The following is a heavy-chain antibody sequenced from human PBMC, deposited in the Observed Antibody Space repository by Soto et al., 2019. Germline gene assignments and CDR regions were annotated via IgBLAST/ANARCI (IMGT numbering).Heavy chain of an antibody. CDR2: ISGSGTNT. V-gene: IGHV3-23*01. CDR1: GFTFSSYA. J-gene: IGHJ2*01. D-gene: IGHD3-22*01. Sequence: EVQLLESGGGLVQPGGSLRLSCAASGFTFSSYAMSWVRQAPGKGLEWVSTISGSGTNTYYADSVKGRFTIARDHSKSTLSLQMSSLRAEDMAVYYCAKSGDSSGYYHWYFDLWGRGTLVTVSS. CDR3: AKSGDSSGYYHWYFDL.